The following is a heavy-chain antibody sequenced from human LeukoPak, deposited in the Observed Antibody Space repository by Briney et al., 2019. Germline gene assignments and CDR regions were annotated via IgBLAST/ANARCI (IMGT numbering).Heavy chain of an antibody. J-gene: IGHJ4*02. V-gene: IGHV2-5*01. Sequence: SGPTLVKPTQTLTLTCTFSGFSLSTNAVVVGWVRQPPGKALEWLAFIYGNDDKRYNPSLGSRLTITKATSENQVVLTVTDMDYVDTATYYCVHRTTVTSVDHWGQGTLVTVSS. CDR1: GFSLSTNAVV. CDR2: IYGNDDK. CDR3: VHRTTVTSVDH. D-gene: IGHD4-17*01.